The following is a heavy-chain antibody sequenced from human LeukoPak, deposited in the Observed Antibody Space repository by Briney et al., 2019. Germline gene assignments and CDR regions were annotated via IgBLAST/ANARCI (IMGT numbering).Heavy chain of an antibody. J-gene: IGHJ4*02. D-gene: IGHD5-18*01. V-gene: IGHV1-69*13. CDR1: GGTFSSYA. CDR3: ARVPVDTAMANTHQLTPYFDY. CDR2: IIPIFGTA. Sequence: AASVKVSCKASGGTFSSYAISWVRQAPGQGLEWMGGIIPIFGTANYAQKFQGRVTITADESTSTAYMELSSLRSEDTAVYYCARVPVDTAMANTHQLTPYFDYWGQGTLVTVSS.